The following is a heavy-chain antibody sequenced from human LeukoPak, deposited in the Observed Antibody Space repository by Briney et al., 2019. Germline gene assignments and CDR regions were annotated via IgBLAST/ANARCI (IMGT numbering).Heavy chain of an antibody. Sequence: GASVKVSCKASGGTFISYAISWVRQAPGQGLEWMGGIIPIFGTANYAQKFQGRVTITADKSTSTAYMELSSLRSEDTAVYYCASYFYYYDSSGYYSFDYWGQGTLVTVSS. V-gene: IGHV1-69*06. CDR3: ASYFYYYDSSGYYSFDY. CDR2: IIPIFGTA. J-gene: IGHJ4*02. CDR1: GGTFISYA. D-gene: IGHD3-22*01.